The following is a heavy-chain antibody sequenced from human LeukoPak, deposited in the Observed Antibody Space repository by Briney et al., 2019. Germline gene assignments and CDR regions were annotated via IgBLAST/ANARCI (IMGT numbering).Heavy chain of an antibody. D-gene: IGHD6-19*01. CDR1: GGSISSGGYY. Sequence: SETLSLTCTVSGGSISSGGYYWSWIRQPPGKGLEWIGYIYHSGSTYYNPSLKSRVTISVDRSKNQFSLKLSSVTAADTAVYYCARSAPGYSSGWYYFDYWGQGTLVTVSS. V-gene: IGHV4-30-2*01. J-gene: IGHJ4*02. CDR2: IYHSGST. CDR3: ARSAPGYSSGWYYFDY.